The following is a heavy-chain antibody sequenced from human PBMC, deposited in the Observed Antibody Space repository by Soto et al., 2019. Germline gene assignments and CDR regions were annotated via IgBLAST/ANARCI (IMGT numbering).Heavy chain of an antibody. D-gene: IGHD2-15*01. Sequence: GGSLRLSCASSGCTFSSYAMSWVRQAPGKGLEWVSAISGSGGSTYYADSVKGRFTISRDNSKNTLYLQMNSLRAEDTAVYYCAKRVVVAATFWFDPWGQGTLVTVSS. CDR3: AKRVVVAATFWFDP. CDR2: ISGSGGST. J-gene: IGHJ5*02. V-gene: IGHV3-23*01. CDR1: GCTFSSYA.